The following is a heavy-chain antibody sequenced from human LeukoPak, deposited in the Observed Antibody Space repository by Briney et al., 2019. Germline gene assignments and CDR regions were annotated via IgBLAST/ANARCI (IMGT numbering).Heavy chain of an antibody. D-gene: IGHD3-16*02. CDR2: INHSGST. J-gene: IGHJ4*02. Sequence: PSETLSLTCAVYGGSFSGYYWSWIRQPPGKGLEWIGEINHSGSTNYNPSLKSRVTISVDTSKNQFSLKLSSVTAADTAVYYCARGSGQWGVYRDYWGQGTLVTVSS. CDR1: GGSFSGYY. CDR3: ARGSGQWGVYRDY. V-gene: IGHV4-34*01.